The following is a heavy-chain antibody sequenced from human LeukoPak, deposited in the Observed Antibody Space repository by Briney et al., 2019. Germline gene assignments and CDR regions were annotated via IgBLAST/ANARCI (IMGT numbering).Heavy chain of an antibody. Sequence: GGSLRLSCAVAGITLSNYGMSWVRQAPGKGLEWVAGISGSGGGTNYADSVKGRFTISRDNPRNTLYLQMDSLRAEDTAVYFCAKRGVVIRVILVGFHKEAYYFDSWGQGALVTVSS. CDR3: AKRGVVIRVILVGFHKEAYYFDS. D-gene: IGHD3-22*01. CDR2: ISGSGGGT. CDR1: GITLSNYG. J-gene: IGHJ4*02. V-gene: IGHV3-23*01.